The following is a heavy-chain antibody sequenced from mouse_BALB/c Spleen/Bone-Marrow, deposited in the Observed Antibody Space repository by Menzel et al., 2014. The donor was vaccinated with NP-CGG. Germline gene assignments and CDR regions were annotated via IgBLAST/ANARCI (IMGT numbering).Heavy chain of an antibody. V-gene: IGHV1S137*01. CDR1: GYTFTDYP. CDR2: ISIYSGNT. CDR3: ARGFLGYFDY. J-gene: IGHJ2*01. Sequence: VNVVESGPELVRPGVSVKISCKGSGYTFTDYPMHWVKQSHAKSLEWIGVISIYSGNTNYNQNFKGKATMTVDKSSSTVYMELARLTSEDSAIYHCARGFLGYFDYWGQGTTLTVSS.